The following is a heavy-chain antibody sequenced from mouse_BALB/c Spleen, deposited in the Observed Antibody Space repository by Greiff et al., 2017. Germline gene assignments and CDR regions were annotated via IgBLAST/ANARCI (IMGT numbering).Heavy chain of an antibody. CDR3: ARQGLRAMDY. J-gene: IGHJ4*01. V-gene: IGHV5-12-2*01. Sequence: DVKLVESGGGLVQPGGSLKLSCAASGFTFSSYTMSWVRQTPEKRLEWVAYISNGGGSTYYPDTVKGRFTISRDNAKNTLYLQMSSLKSEDTAMYYCARQGLRAMDYWGQGTSVTVSS. CDR1: GFTFSSYT. CDR2: ISNGGGST. D-gene: IGHD3-1*01.